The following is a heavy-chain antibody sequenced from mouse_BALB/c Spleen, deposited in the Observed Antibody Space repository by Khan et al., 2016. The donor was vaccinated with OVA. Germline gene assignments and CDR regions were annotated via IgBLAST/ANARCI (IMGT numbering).Heavy chain of an antibody. J-gene: IGHJ3*01. D-gene: IGHD2-4*01. CDR2: INYSGNT. CDR3: ERKDYYDYDPFAY. CDR1: GYSITSEYA. Sequence: EVQLQESGPGLVKPSQSLSLTCTVTGYSITSEYAWNWIRQFPGNQLEWMGYINYSGNTSFNPSLRSRISITRDTSKNQFILQLNSLTTEDTATYDCERKDYYDYDPFAYWGQGTLVTVSA. V-gene: IGHV3-2*02.